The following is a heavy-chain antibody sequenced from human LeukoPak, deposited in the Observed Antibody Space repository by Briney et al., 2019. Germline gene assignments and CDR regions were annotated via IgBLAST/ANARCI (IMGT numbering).Heavy chain of an antibody. J-gene: IGHJ4*02. Sequence: GGSLRLSCAASVFTLITYWMTWVREAPGKGLEGVTNINQDGGEKYYVGFVKGRFTISRDNAKNSLYLQLNSVRDEDTAMYYCARVQGGGYRTADSWGQGTLVTVSS. CDR3: ARVQGGGYRTADS. V-gene: IGHV3-7*01. CDR1: VFTLITYW. CDR2: INQDGGEK. D-gene: IGHD6-19*01.